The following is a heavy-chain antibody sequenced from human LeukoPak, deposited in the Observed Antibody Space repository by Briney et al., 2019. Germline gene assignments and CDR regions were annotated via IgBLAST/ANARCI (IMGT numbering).Heavy chain of an antibody. Sequence: SETLSLTCAVYGGSFSGYYWSWIRQPPGKGLEWIGEINHSGSTNYNPSLKSRVTISVDTSKNQFSLKLSSVTAADTAVYYCARHEVYSYGLGVVDYWGQGTLVTVSS. CDR2: INHSGST. D-gene: IGHD5-18*01. CDR1: GGSFSGYY. CDR3: ARHEVYSYGLGVVDY. J-gene: IGHJ4*02. V-gene: IGHV4-34*01.